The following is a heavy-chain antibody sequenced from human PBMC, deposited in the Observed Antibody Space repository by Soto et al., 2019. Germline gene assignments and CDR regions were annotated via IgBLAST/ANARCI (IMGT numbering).Heavy chain of an antibody. V-gene: IGHV3-48*02. J-gene: IGHJ4*02. CDR3: ARDPDAHSYYGDYPNY. CDR2: ISSSSSTI. D-gene: IGHD4-17*01. CDR1: GFTFSSYS. Sequence: EVQLVESGGGLVQPGGSLRLSCAASGFTFSSYSMNWVRQAPGKGLEWVSYISSSSSTIYYADSMKGRVTISRDNDKNSLDLQMNRLRDEDTAVDYCARDPDAHSYYGDYPNYWGQGTLVTVAS.